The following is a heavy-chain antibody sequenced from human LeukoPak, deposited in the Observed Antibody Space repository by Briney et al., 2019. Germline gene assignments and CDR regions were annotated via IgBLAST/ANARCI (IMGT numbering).Heavy chain of an antibody. CDR3: ARESTTTSPPDV. Sequence: ASVKVSCKASGYTFTSYAMHWVRQAPGQRLEWMGWINAGNGNTKYSQKFQGRVTITRDTSASTAYMELSSLRSEDMAVYYCARESTTTSPPDVWGQGTTVTVSS. D-gene: IGHD2-2*01. CDR1: GYTFTSYA. V-gene: IGHV1-3*01. J-gene: IGHJ6*02. CDR2: INAGNGNT.